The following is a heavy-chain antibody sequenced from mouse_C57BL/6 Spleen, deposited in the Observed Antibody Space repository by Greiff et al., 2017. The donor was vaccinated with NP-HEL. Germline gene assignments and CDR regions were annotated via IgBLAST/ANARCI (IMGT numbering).Heavy chain of an antibody. Sequence: VQLQQSGPELVKPGASVKISCKASGYAFSSSWMNWVKQRPGKGLEWIGRIYPGDGDTNYNGKFKGKATLTADKSSSTAYMQLSSLTSEDSAVYFCARRERVRNFDVWGTGTTVTVSS. CDR3: ARRERVRNFDV. CDR1: GYAFSSSW. CDR2: IYPGDGDT. D-gene: IGHD2-1*01. J-gene: IGHJ1*03. V-gene: IGHV1-82*01.